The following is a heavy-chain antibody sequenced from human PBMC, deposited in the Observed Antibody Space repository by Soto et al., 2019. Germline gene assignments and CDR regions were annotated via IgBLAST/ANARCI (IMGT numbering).Heavy chain of an antibody. Sequence: PSETLSLTCTVSGGSISSSSYYWGWIRQPPGKGLEWIGSIYYSGNTYNNPSLKSRVTISVDTSKNQFSLKLSSVTAADTAVYYCARHHRSDYFGSGSSGWFDPWGQGTLVTVSS. V-gene: IGHV4-39*01. CDR3: ARHHRSDYFGSGSSGWFDP. CDR2: IYYSGNT. CDR1: GGSISSSSYY. D-gene: IGHD3-10*01. J-gene: IGHJ5*02.